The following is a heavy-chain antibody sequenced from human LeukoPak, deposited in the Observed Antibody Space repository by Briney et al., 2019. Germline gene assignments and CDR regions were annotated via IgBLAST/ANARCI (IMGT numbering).Heavy chain of an antibody. D-gene: IGHD1-7*01. V-gene: IGHV3-9*01. Sequence: GGSLRLSCAASGFTFDDYAMHWVRQAPGKGLEWVSGISWNSGSIGYADSVKGRFTISSDNAKNPLYLQMNSLRAEDTALYYCAKDWGTTGSPDYWGQGTLVTVSS. CDR1: GFTFDDYA. CDR3: AKDWGTTGSPDY. CDR2: ISWNSGSI. J-gene: IGHJ4*02.